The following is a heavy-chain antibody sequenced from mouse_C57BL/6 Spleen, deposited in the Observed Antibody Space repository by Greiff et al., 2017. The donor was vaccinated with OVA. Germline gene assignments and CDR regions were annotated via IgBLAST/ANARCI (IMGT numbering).Heavy chain of an antibody. CDR1: GFNIKDDY. D-gene: IGHD2-4*01. V-gene: IGHV14-4*01. CDR3: TTYDYDGGY. CDR2: IDPENGDT. Sequence: DVKLQESGAELVRPGASVKLSCTASGFNIKDDYLHWVKQRPAQGLEWIGWIDPENGDTEYASKFQGKATITADTSSNTAYLQLSSLTSEDTAVYYCTTYDYDGGYWGQGTTLTVSS. J-gene: IGHJ2*01.